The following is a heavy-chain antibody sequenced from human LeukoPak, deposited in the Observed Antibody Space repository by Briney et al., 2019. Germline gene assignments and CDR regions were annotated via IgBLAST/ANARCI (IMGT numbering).Heavy chain of an antibody. CDR3: ARLRQLDADRYFDY. Sequence: SETLSLTCAVYGGSFSGYYWSWIRQPPGKGLEWIGYIYTSGSTNYNPSLKSRVTISVDTSKNQFSLKLSSVTAADTAVYYCARLRQLDADRYFDYWGQGTLVTVSS. J-gene: IGHJ4*02. V-gene: IGHV4-4*09. D-gene: IGHD6-6*01. CDR1: GGSFSGYY. CDR2: IYTSGST.